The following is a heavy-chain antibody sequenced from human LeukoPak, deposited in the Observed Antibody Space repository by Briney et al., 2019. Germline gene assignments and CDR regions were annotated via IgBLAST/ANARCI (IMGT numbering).Heavy chain of an antibody. CDR3: ARGPGGRSGYYPLEDYYYYYYMDV. Sequence: ASVKVSCKASGYTFTSYGINWLRQAPGQGLEWMGWISAYKGNTNYAQKFQGRDTMTTDTSTSTAYMEMRSMRSDDTAVYYCARGPGGRSGYYPLEDYYYYYYMDVWGKGTTVTVSS. V-gene: IGHV1-18*01. CDR1: GYTFTSYG. CDR2: ISAYKGNT. J-gene: IGHJ6*03. D-gene: IGHD3-22*01.